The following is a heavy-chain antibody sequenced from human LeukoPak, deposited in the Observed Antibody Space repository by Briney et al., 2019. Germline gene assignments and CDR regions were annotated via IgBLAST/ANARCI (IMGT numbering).Heavy chain of an antibody. J-gene: IGHJ4*02. V-gene: IGHV3-30*02. CDR2: IRYDGSNK. D-gene: IGHD3-10*01. CDR3: AKDPRITMVRGAPHY. CDR1: GFTFSSYG. Sequence: GGSLRLSCAASGFTFSSYGMHWVRQAPGKGLEWVAFIRYDGSNKYYADSVKGRFTISRDNSKNTLYLQMNSLRAEDTAVYYCAKDPRITMVRGAPHYWGQGTLVTVSA.